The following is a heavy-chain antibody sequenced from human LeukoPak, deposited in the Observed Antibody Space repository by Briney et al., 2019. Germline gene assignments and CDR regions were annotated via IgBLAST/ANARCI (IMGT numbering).Heavy chain of an antibody. CDR2: ISDSGST. D-gene: IGHD3-10*01. V-gene: IGHV4-59*12. CDR3: AKTYYYGSGSYHGDYYYMDV. CDR1: GASISSYY. Sequence: SETLSLTCTVSGASISSYYWSWIRQAPGKGLEWIGYISDSGSTNYNPSLKSRVTMSVDTSKNQFSLKLSSVTAADTAVYYCAKTYYYGSGSYHGDYYYMDVWGKGTTVTISS. J-gene: IGHJ6*03.